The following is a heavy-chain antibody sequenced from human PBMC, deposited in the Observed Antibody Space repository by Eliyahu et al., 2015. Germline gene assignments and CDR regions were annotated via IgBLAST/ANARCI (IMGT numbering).Heavy chain of an antibody. CDR1: GYSISSGYY. CDR3: ARSLTTVTPVDY. D-gene: IGHD4-17*01. J-gene: IGHJ4*02. V-gene: IGHV4-38-2*01. CDR2: IYHSGTT. Sequence: QVQLQESGPGLVKPSETLSLTCAVSGYSISSGYYWGWIRQPPGKGLEWIGSIYHSGTTYSNPSLKSRVTISVDTSKNQFSLKLSSLTAADTAVYYCARSLTTVTPVDYWGQGTLVTVSS.